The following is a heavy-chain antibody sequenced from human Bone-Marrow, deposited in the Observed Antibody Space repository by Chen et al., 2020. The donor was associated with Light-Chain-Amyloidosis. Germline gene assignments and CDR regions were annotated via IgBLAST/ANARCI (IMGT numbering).Heavy chain of an antibody. J-gene: IGHJ4*02. V-gene: IGHV5-51*01. CDR3: ARRRDGYNFDY. CDR1: GYTFPNYW. CDR2: IYPDDSDA. D-gene: IGHD5-12*01. Sequence: GYTFPNYWIGWVRQMPGKGLEWLGVIYPDDSDARYSPSFEGQVTISADKSITTAYLQWRSLKASDTAMYYCARRRDGYNFDYWGQGTLVTVSS.